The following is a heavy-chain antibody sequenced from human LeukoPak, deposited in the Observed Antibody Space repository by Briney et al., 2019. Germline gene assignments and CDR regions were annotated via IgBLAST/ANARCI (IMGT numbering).Heavy chain of an antibody. D-gene: IGHD1-7*01. V-gene: IGHV1-18*01. CDR1: GYTFTNYG. CDR2: ISVYNGNT. CDR3: ARARGHWNYDF. J-gene: IGHJ4*02. Sequence: ASVKVSCKASGYTFTNYGISWVRQAPGQGLEWMGWISVYNGNTNCTQKLQGRVTLTTDTSTTTAYMDLRSLRSDDTAVYYCARARGHWNYDFWGQGTLVTVSS.